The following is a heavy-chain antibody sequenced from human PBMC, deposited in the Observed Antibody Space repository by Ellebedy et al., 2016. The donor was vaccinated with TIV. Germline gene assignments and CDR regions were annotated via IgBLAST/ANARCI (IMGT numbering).Heavy chain of an antibody. CDR2: IYYSGST. V-gene: IGHV4-39*01. D-gene: IGHD3-10*01. CDR1: GGSISSSSYY. J-gene: IGHJ5*02. CDR3: ARVLYGSGSYYNTAQWFDP. Sequence: GSLRLXCTVSGGSISSSSYYWGWIRQPPGKGLEWIGSIYYSGSTYYNPSLKSRVTISVDTSKNQFSLKLSSVTAADTAVYYCARVLYGSGSYYNTAQWFDPWGQGTLVTVSS.